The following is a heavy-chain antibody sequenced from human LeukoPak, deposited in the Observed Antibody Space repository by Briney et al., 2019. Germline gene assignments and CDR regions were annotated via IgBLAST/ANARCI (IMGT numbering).Heavy chain of an antibody. Sequence: ASETLSLTCTVSGGSISSYYWSWIRQPPGKGLEWIGRIYTSGSTNYNPSLKSRVTMSVDTSKNQFSLKLSSVTAADTAVYYCARDMGIAVARNWFDPWGQGTLVTVSS. V-gene: IGHV4-4*07. CDR1: GGSISSYY. D-gene: IGHD6-19*01. J-gene: IGHJ5*02. CDR2: IYTSGST. CDR3: ARDMGIAVARNWFDP.